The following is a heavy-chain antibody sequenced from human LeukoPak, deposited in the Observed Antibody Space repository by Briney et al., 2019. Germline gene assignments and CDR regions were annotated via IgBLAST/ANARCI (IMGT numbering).Heavy chain of an antibody. CDR2: ISSSGSTI. J-gene: IGHJ6*03. Sequence: GGSLRLSCAASGFTFSDYYMSWIRQAPGKGLEWVSYISSSGSTICYADSVKGRFTISRDNAKNSLYLQMNSLRAEDTAVYYCARERGYPTVTTYYYYYYMDVWGKGTTVTVSS. CDR3: ARERGYPTVTTYYYYYYMDV. D-gene: IGHD4-17*01. V-gene: IGHV3-11*04. CDR1: GFTFSDYY.